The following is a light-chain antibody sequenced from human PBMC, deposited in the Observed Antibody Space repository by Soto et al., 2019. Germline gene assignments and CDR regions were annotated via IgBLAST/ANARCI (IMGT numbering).Light chain of an antibody. CDR1: QSVLYNSNNKNY. CDR3: QQYYTTPLT. Sequence: DIVMTQSPDSLAVSLGEXATINCKSSQSVLYNSNNKNYLAWYQQKPGQPPKLLMFWASIRETGVPGRFSGSGSGTDFTLTISSLQAEDVAVYYCQQYYTTPLTFGGGTKVDIK. J-gene: IGKJ4*01. V-gene: IGKV4-1*01. CDR2: WAS.